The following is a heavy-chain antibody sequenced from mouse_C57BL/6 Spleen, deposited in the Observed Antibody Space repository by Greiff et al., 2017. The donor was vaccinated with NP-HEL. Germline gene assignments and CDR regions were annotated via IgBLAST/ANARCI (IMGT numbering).Heavy chain of an antibody. CDR3: ARPLYDYDAWAFDY. Sequence: QVQLQQSGAELARPGASVKLSCKASGYTFTSYGISWVKQRTGQGLEWIGEIYPRSGNTYYNEKFKGKATLTADKSSSTAYMELRSLTSEDSAVYFCARPLYDYDAWAFDYWGQGTTLTVSS. CDR2: IYPRSGNT. CDR1: GYTFTSYG. J-gene: IGHJ2*01. V-gene: IGHV1-81*01. D-gene: IGHD2-4*01.